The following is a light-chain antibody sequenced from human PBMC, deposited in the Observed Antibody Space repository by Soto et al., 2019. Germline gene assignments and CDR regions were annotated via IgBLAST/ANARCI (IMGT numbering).Light chain of an antibody. Sequence: TQSPSTLSASVGDRVTITCRASQSISSYLAWYQHKPGKAPKLLIYNTSSWATGIPARFSGSGSGTDFTLTISGLEPEDFAVYYCQHRSNWPRTFGQGTKVDIK. CDR1: QSISSY. CDR2: NTS. V-gene: IGKV3-11*01. J-gene: IGKJ1*01. CDR3: QHRSNWPRT.